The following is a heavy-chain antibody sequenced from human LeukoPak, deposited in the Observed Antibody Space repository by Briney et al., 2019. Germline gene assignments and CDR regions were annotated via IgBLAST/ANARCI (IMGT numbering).Heavy chain of an antibody. V-gene: IGHV4-4*07. CDR3: ARLRPDYGGKVSYFDY. CDR1: GGSISSYY. D-gene: IGHD4-23*01. CDR2: IYTSGST. Sequence: PSETLSLTCTVSGGSISSYYWSWIRQPAGKGLEWIGRIYTSGSTNYNPSLKSRVTISVDTSKNQFSLKLSSVTTADTAVYYCARLRPDYGGKVSYFDYWGQGTLVTVSS. J-gene: IGHJ4*02.